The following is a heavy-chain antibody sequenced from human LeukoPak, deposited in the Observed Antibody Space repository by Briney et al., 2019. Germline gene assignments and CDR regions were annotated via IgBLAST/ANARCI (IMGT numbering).Heavy chain of an antibody. CDR3: ATGRVSAPHCSGGSCYFDY. Sequence: ASVKVSCKVSGYTLTELSMHWVRRAPGKGLEWMGGFDPEDGETIYAQKFQGRVTMTEDTSTDTAYMELSSLRSEDTAVYYCATGRVSAPHCSGGSCYFDYWGQGTLVTVSS. D-gene: IGHD2-15*01. J-gene: IGHJ4*02. CDR2: FDPEDGET. V-gene: IGHV1-24*01. CDR1: GYTLTELS.